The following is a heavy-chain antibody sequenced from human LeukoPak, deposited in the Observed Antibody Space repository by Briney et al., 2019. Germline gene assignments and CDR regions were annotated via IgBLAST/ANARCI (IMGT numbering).Heavy chain of an antibody. CDR2: INHSGST. D-gene: IGHD3-16*02. J-gene: IGHJ4*02. CDR3: ARALYDYVWGSYPTY. V-gene: IGHV4-34*01. CDR1: GGSFSGYY. Sequence: PSETLSLTCAVYGGSFSGYYWSWIRQPPGKGLEWIGEINHSGSTNYNPSLKSRVTISVDTSKNQFSLKLSSVTAADTAVYYCARALYDYVWGSYPTYWGQGTLVTVSS.